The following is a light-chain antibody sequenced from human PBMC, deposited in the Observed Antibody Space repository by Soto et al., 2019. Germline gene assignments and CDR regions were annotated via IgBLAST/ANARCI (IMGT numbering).Light chain of an antibody. Sequence: GKRATLSFRASQSVSSYLAWYQQKPGQAPRLLIYDASSRATCIPARFSGSGSGTDFTLTISSLEPEDFAVYYCQQRSNWPPITFGQGTRLEIK. CDR3: QQRSNWPPIT. J-gene: IGKJ5*01. V-gene: IGKV3-11*01. CDR2: DAS. CDR1: QSVSSY.